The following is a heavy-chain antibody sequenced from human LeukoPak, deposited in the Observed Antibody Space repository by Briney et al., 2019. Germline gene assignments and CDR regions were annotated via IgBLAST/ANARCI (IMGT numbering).Heavy chain of an antibody. CDR2: INHSRSA. CDR1: GGSFSGYY. V-gene: IGHV4-34*01. J-gene: IGHJ4*02. D-gene: IGHD3-22*01. Sequence: SETLSLTCAVYGGSFSGYYWNWIRQPPGKGLEWIGEINHSRSANYNPSLKSRVTMSVDTSRNQFSPNLTSVTAADTAVYYCARRRSSGNYYFDFWGQGTLVTVSS. CDR3: ARRRSSGNYYFDF.